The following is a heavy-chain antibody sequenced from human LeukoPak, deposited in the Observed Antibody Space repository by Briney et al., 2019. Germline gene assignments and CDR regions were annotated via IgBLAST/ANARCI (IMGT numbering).Heavy chain of an antibody. CDR3: ARADWYYYDSSGYPDY. CDR2: IKQDGSEK. CDR1: GFTFSSYW. V-gene: IGHV3-7*01. Sequence: GGSLRLSCAASGFTFSSYWMSWVRQAPGKGLEWVATIKQDGSEKYYVDSVKGRFTISRDNAKNSLYLQMNSLRAEDTAVYYCARADWYYYDSSGYPDYWGQGTLVTVSS. D-gene: IGHD3-22*01. J-gene: IGHJ4*02.